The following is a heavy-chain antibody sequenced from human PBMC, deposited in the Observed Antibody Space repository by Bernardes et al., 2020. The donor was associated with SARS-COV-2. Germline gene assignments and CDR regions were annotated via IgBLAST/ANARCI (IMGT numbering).Heavy chain of an antibody. D-gene: IGHD3-9*01. CDR3: ARVAPLRYFDWLLWDAFDI. V-gene: IGHV4-30-4*01. CDR2: IFYSGST. J-gene: IGHJ3*02. CDR1: GGSISSGDYY. Sequence: SETLSLTCTVSGGSISSGDYYWSWIRQPPGKGLEWIGYIFYSGSTYYNPSLKSRVTISVDTSKNQFSLKLSSVTAADTAVYYCARVAPLRYFDWLLWDAFDIWGQGTMVTVSS.